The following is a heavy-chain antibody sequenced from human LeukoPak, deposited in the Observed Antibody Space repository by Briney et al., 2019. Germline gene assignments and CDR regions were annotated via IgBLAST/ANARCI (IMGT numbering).Heavy chain of an antibody. CDR1: GFTFTNYA. Sequence: PGGSLRLSCAASGFTFTNYAMSWVRQAPGKGLEWVSSISGSGSSKYFADSVKGRITISRDNSKNTLYLQMNSLRAEDTAVYYCAKDPTMVRGVIPDHDALDIWGQGTMVTVSS. CDR3: AKDPTMVRGVIPDHDALDI. D-gene: IGHD3-10*01. V-gene: IGHV3-23*01. CDR2: ISGSGSSK. J-gene: IGHJ3*02.